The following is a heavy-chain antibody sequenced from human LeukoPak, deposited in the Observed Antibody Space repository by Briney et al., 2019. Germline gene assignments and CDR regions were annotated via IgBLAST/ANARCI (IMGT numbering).Heavy chain of an antibody. CDR1: GYSFTSYW. D-gene: IGHD2-2*01. CDR3: ARHLSSITSCPNY. Sequence: VESLHISCKGSGYSFTSYWIGWVRQMPGKGLEWMGIIYPGDSDTRYSPSFQGQVTISADKSISTAYLQWSSLKASDTAIYYCARHLSSITSCPNYWGQGTMVTLSS. CDR2: IYPGDSDT. J-gene: IGHJ4*02. V-gene: IGHV5-51*01.